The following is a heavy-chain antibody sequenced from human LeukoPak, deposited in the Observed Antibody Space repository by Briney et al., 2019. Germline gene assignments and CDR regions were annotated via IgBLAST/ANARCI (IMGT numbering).Heavy chain of an antibody. D-gene: IGHD1-26*01. V-gene: IGHV3-30*02. CDR2: IRYDGSNK. J-gene: IGHJ4*02. Sequence: GGSLRLSCAASGFTFSSYGMHWVRQAPGKGLEWVAFIRYDGSNKYYADSVKGLFTISRDNSKNTLYLQMNSLRAEDTAVYYCAREGRGSWDYFDYWGQGTLVTVSS. CDR1: GFTFSSYG. CDR3: AREGRGSWDYFDY.